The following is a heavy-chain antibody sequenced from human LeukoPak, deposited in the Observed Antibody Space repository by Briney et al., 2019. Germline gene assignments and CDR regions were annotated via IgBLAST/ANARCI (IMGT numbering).Heavy chain of an antibody. Sequence: SQTLSLTCTVSGGSISSGGYYRSWIRQPPGKGLEWIGYIYHSGSTYYNPSLKSRVTISVDRSKNQFSLKLSSVTAADTAVYYCARDHGYCSSTSCPYWYFQHWGQGTLVTVSS. CDR2: IYHSGST. J-gene: IGHJ1*01. V-gene: IGHV4-30-2*01. CDR1: GGSISSGGYY. CDR3: ARDHGYCSSTSCPYWYFQH. D-gene: IGHD2-2*01.